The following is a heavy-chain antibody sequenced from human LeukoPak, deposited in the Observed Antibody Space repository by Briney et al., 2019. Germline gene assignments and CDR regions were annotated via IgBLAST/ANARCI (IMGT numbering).Heavy chain of an antibody. Sequence: ASVKVSCKASGYTFTSYGISWVRQAPGQGLEWMGLVDPEDGETVYAEKFQGRVTITADTSTDTAYMELSSLRSEDTAVYYCATRDSSSPIDYWGQGTLVTVSS. CDR1: GYTFTSYG. V-gene: IGHV1-69-2*01. D-gene: IGHD6-13*01. CDR3: ATRDSSSPIDY. J-gene: IGHJ4*02. CDR2: VDPEDGET.